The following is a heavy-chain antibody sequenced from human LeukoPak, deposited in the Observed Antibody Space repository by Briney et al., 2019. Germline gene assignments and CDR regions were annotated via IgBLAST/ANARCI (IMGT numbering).Heavy chain of an antibody. J-gene: IGHJ6*02. CDR1: GGSISSYY. V-gene: IGHV4-59*01. Sequence: SETLSLTCTVSGGSISSYYWSWIRQPPGKGLEWIGYIYYSGSTNYNPSLKSRVAISVDTSKNQFSLKLSSVTAADTAVYYCARDLHGMDVWGQGTTVTVSS. CDR3: ARDLHGMDV. CDR2: IYYSGST.